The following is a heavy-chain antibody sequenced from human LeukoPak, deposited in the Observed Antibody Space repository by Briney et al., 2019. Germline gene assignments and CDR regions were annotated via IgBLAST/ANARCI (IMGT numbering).Heavy chain of an antibody. V-gene: IGHV3-30*18. D-gene: IGHD3-10*01. CDR2: ISYDGSNK. Sequence: GRYLRLSCAASGLTFSSYGMHWVRQSPGKGLEWVAVISYDGSNKYYADSVKGRFTISRDNSKNTLYLQMNSLRAEDTAGYYCAKEYYYGSGLFDYWGQGTLVTVPS. CDR3: AKEYYYGSGLFDY. J-gene: IGHJ4*02. CDR1: GLTFSSYG.